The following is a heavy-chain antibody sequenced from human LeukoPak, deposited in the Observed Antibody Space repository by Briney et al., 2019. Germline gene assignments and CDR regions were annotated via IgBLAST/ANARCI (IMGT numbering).Heavy chain of an antibody. CDR2: VYYSGTT. CDR3: ARAPPVVAATRAFGWFDP. V-gene: IGHV4-39*07. D-gene: IGHD2-15*01. CDR1: GGSISSSSYY. J-gene: IGHJ5*02. Sequence: SETLSLTCTVSGGSISSSSYYWGWIRQPPGKGLEWLVTVYYSGTTYYSPSLKSRVTISVDTSENQFSLKLRSVTAGDTAVYYCARAPPVVAATRAFGWFDPWGQGTLVTVSS.